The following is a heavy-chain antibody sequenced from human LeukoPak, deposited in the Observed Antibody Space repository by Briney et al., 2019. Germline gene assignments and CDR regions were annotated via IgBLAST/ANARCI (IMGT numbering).Heavy chain of an antibody. CDR2: ISPNSGGG. V-gene: IGHV1-2*02. CDR1: GYTFTGYY. CDR3: ARGTTVTTPFDY. D-gene: IGHD4-17*01. J-gene: IGHJ4*02. Sequence: EASVKVSCKASGYTFTGYYIHWVRQAPGQGLEWMGWISPNSGGGNYAQKFQGRVTMTRDTSVSTAHMELSNVRSDDTAVYYCARGTTVTTPFDYWGQGTLVTVSS.